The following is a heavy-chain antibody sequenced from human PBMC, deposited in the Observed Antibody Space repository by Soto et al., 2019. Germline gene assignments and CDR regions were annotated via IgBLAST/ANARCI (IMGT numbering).Heavy chain of an antibody. V-gene: IGHV3-74*01. CDR1: GFTFSSFW. CDR2: ASPDGTST. Sequence: SLRLSCAASGFTFSSFWMHWVRQAPGKGLEWVSRASPDGTSTSYADSVKGRFTISRDNAKNTLFMQMNSLRAEDTAVYYCTRHGSGDYFLFDPWGQGTLVTVSS. J-gene: IGHJ5*02. D-gene: IGHD4-17*01. CDR3: TRHGSGDYFLFDP.